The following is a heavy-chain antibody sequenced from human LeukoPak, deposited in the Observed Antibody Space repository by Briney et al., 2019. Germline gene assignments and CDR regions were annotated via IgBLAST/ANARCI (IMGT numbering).Heavy chain of an antibody. CDR3: GRDEYYDILTGYDYYYGMDV. D-gene: IGHD3-9*01. V-gene: IGHV3-7*01. J-gene: IGHJ6*02. Sequence: GGSLRLSCAASGFTFSSYWMSWVRQAPGKGLEWVANIKQDGSEKYYVDSVKGRFTISRDNAKNSLYLQMNSLRAEDTAVYYCGRDEYYDILTGYDYYYGMDVWGQGTTVTVSS. CDR2: IKQDGSEK. CDR1: GFTFSSYW.